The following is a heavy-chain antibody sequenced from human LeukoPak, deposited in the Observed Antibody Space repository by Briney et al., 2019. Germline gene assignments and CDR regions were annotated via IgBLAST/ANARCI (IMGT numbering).Heavy chain of an antibody. CDR1: GFTFSNCW. J-gene: IGHJ5*02. D-gene: IGHD5-12*01. Sequence: GGSLRLSYAASGFTFSNCWMYWVRQAPGKGLVWVSRINTDGSSTDYADSVKGRFTISRDNAKNTLYLQMNSLRAEDTAVYYCARDLDGYRAGTRAWGQGTLVTVSS. CDR3: ARDLDGYRAGTRA. V-gene: IGHV3-74*01. CDR2: INTDGSST.